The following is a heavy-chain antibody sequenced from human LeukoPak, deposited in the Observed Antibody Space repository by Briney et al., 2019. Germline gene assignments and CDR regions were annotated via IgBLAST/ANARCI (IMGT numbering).Heavy chain of an antibody. J-gene: IGHJ4*02. CDR1: GFTFSSYA. CDR3: ATVNRISSSFDY. V-gene: IGHV3-30-3*01. CDR2: ISYDGSNK. Sequence: GGSLRLSCAASGFTFSSYAMHWVRQAPGKGLEWVAVISYDGSNKYYADSVKGRFTISRDNSKNTLYLQMNSLRAEDTAVYYCATVNRISSSFDYWGQGTLVTASS. D-gene: IGHD6-13*01.